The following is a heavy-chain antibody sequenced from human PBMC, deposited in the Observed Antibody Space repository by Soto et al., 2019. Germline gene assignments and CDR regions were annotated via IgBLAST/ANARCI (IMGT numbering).Heavy chain of an antibody. D-gene: IGHD3-10*01. V-gene: IGHV4-34*01. CDR2: INHSGST. CDR3: ARESMVRERPYNWFDP. Sequence: PSETLSLTCAVYGGSFSGYYWSWIRQPPGKGLEWIGEINHSGSTNYNPSLKSRVTISVDTSKNQSSLKLSSVTAADTAVYYCARESMVRERPYNWFDPWGQGTLVTVSS. CDR1: GGSFSGYY. J-gene: IGHJ5*02.